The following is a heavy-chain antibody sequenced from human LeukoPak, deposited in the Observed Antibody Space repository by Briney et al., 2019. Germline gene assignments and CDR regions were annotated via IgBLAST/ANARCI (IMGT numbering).Heavy chain of an antibody. CDR2: MNPNSGNT. CDR3: ARGRNALYGDNTVDY. Sequence: ASVKVSCKASGYTFTSYDINWVRRATGQGLEWMGWMNPNSGNTGYAQKFQGRVTMTRNTSISTAYMELSSLRSEDTAVYYCARGRNALYGDNTVDYWGQGTLVTVSS. CDR1: GYTFTSYD. D-gene: IGHD4-17*01. V-gene: IGHV1-8*01. J-gene: IGHJ4*02.